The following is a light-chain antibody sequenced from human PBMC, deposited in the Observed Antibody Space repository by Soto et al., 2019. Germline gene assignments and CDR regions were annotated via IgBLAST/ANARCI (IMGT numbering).Light chain of an antibody. J-gene: IGKJ1*01. Sequence: EIFLTQSPDTLSLSPGERATLTCRASQSVTNYIAWYQQRPGQAPRLLIYDASNRATGVPARFSGSRSGTEFTLTISSLQSEDFAVYFCQQYNNWPPWTFGQGPRWIS. CDR1: QSVTNY. V-gene: IGKV3-11*01. CDR3: QQYNNWPPWT. CDR2: DAS.